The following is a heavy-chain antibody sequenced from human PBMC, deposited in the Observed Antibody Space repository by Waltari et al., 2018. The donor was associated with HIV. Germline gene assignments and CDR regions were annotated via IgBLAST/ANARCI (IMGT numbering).Heavy chain of an antibody. D-gene: IGHD3-3*01. CDR2: INIDGRTI. Sequence: EVQLVQSGGGLIKPGGSLRLSCAASGFSVTNYWMHWVRQSPGKGLVWVSRINIDGRTIDYADSVKGRFTISRDSDKNTLSLQMNSLREEDTAVYYCSRDTFGEYDFWGQGALVTVSS. CDR1: GFSVTNYW. J-gene: IGHJ4*02. CDR3: SRDTFGEYDF. V-gene: IGHV3-74*01.